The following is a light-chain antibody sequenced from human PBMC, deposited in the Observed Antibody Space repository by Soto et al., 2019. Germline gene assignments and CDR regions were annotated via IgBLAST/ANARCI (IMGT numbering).Light chain of an antibody. Sequence: IQLTQSPSSLSASVGDRVTITCRARQGISSSLAWYQQQPGKAPKLLIYAASTLQSGVPSRFSGSGSGTDFTLTSRSLQPEAFATYYCQQLKSFPLSFGGGNTVEIK. CDR1: QGISSS. J-gene: IGKJ4*01. CDR2: AAS. V-gene: IGKV1-9*01. CDR3: QQLKSFPLS.